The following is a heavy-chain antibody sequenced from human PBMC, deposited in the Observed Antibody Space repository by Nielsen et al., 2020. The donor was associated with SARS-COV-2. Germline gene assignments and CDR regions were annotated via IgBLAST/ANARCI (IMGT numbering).Heavy chain of an antibody. J-gene: IGHJ5*02. CDR2: IDPSDSYT. CDR3: ARNGVVPAAMPPEDHNWFDP. V-gene: IGHV5-10-1*01. D-gene: IGHD2-2*01. CDR1: GYSFTSYW. Sequence: GESLKISCKGSGYSFTSYWISWVRQMPGKGLEWMGRIDPSDSYTNYSPSFQGHVTISADKSISTAYLQWSSLKASDTAMYYCARNGVVPAAMPPEDHNWFDPWGQGTLVTVSS.